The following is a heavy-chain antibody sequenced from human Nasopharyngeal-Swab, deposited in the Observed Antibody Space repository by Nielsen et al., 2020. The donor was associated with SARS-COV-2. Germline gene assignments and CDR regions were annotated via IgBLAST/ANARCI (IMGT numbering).Heavy chain of an antibody. CDR3: AKGGGYYYDSSGYYYYYYMDV. CDR2: IDPSDSYT. V-gene: IGHV5-10-1*01. J-gene: IGHJ6*03. Sequence: GGSLRLSCKGSGYSFTSYWISWVRQMPGKGLEWMGRIDPSDSYTNYSPSFQGHVTISADKSISTAYLQWSSLKASDTAMYYCAKGGGYYYDSSGYYYYYYMDVWGKGTTVTVSS. CDR1: GYSFTSYW. D-gene: IGHD3-22*01.